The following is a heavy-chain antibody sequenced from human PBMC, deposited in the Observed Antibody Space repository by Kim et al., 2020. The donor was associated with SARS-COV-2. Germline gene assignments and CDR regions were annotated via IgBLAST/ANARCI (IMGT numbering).Heavy chain of an antibody. CDR2: IVVGSGNT. J-gene: IGHJ3*02. CDR1: GFTFTSSA. CDR3: AAEKNYDFWSGYNAFDI. V-gene: IGHV1-58*01. D-gene: IGHD3-3*01. Sequence: SVKVSCKASGFTFTSSAVQWVRQARGQRLEWIGWIVVGSGNTNYAQKFQERVTITRDMSTSTAYMELSSLRSEDTAVYYCAAEKNYDFWSGYNAFDIWGQGTMVTVSS.